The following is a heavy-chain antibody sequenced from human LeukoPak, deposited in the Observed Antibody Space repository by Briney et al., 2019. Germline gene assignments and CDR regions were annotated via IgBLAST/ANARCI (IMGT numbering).Heavy chain of an antibody. V-gene: IGHV3-21*01. D-gene: IGHD6-13*01. J-gene: IGHJ6*02. Sequence: GGSLRLSCAASGFTFSSYSMNWVRQAPGKGLEWVSSISSSSYIYYADSVKGRFTISRDNAKNSLYLQMNSLRAEDTAVYYCARVRQPRYYYYYGMDVWGQGTTVTVSS. CDR2: ISSSSYI. CDR3: ARVRQPRYYYYYGMDV. CDR1: GFTFSSYS.